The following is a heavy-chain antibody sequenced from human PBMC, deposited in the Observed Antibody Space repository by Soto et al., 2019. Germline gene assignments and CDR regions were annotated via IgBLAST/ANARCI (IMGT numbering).Heavy chain of an antibody. CDR1: GYTLTELS. D-gene: IGHD6-13*01. CDR3: ATAWGYIAAAGTSRFDP. V-gene: IGHV1-24*01. CDR2: FDPEDGET. J-gene: IGHJ5*02. Sequence: ASVKVSFKVSGYTLTELSMHWVRQAPGNGLEWMGGFDPEDGETIYAQKFQGRVTMTEDTSTDTAYMELSSLRSEDTAVYYCATAWGYIAAAGTSRFDPWGQGTLVTVPS.